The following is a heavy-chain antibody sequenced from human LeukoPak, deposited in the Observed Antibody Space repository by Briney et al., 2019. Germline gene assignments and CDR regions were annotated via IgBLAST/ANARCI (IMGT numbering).Heavy chain of an antibody. CDR3: ASHYGP. Sequence: SETLSLTCTVSGGSIRGSYDYWGWIRQPPGKGLEWIGSIYDSGSTYYNPSLKSRVTISVDTSKNQFSLKLNSVTAADTAVYYCASHYGPWGQGTLVTVSS. V-gene: IGHV4-39*01. CDR2: IYDSGST. CDR1: GGSIRGSYDY. D-gene: IGHD3-10*01. J-gene: IGHJ5*02.